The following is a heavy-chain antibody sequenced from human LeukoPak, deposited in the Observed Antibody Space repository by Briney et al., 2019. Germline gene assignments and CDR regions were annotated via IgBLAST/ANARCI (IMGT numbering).Heavy chain of an antibody. CDR2: ISGSGGST. CDR1: GFTFSSTA. J-gene: IGHJ6*02. V-gene: IGHV3-23*01. Sequence: GGSLRLSCAASGFTFSSTAMSWVRQAPGKGLEWVSLISGSGGSTYYADSVKGRFTISRDNSKNTLYLQMHSLRAEDTAVYYCAKLNDNYYYYGMDVWGQGTTVTVSS. D-gene: IGHD1-1*01. CDR3: AKLNDNYYYYGMDV.